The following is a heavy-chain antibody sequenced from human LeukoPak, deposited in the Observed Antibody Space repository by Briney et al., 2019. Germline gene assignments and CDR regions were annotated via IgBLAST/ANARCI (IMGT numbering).Heavy chain of an antibody. D-gene: IGHD1-7*01. Sequence: GGSLRLSCAASGFTFSSYAMSWVRQAPGKGLEWVSAISGSGGNTYYTDSVKGRFTISRDNAKNTLYLQMNSLRAEDTAVYYCTRGGTTLDYWGQGTLVTVSS. J-gene: IGHJ4*02. CDR3: TRGGTTLDY. CDR1: GFTFSSYA. CDR2: ISGSGGNT. V-gene: IGHV3-23*01.